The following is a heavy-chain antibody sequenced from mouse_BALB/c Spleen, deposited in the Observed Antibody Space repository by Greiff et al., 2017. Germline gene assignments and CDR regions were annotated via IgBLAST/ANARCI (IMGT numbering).Heavy chain of an antibody. D-gene: IGHD3-3*01. CDR2: ISNGGSYT. CDR1: GFTFSSYG. V-gene: IGHV5-6*01. Sequence: EVQLVESGGDLVKPGGSLKLSCAASGFTFSSYGMSWVRQTPDKRLEWVATISNGGSYTYYPDSVKGRFTISRDNAKNTLYLQMSSLKSEDTAMYYCATGTEGFAYWGQGTLVTVSA. J-gene: IGHJ3*01. CDR3: ATGTEGFAY.